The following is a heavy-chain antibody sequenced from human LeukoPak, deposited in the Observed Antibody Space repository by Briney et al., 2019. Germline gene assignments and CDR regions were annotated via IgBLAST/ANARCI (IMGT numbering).Heavy chain of an antibody. CDR1: GFTFSSYA. D-gene: IGHD3-3*01. J-gene: IGHJ4*02. Sequence: PGGSLRLSCAASGFTFSSYAMSWVRQAPGKGLEWVAVISYDGSNKYYADSVRGRFSISRDNSQNTVFLQMSSLRVDDTAAYYCVGTFTVFGVVSTIEWGQGTLVTVSS. CDR2: ISYDGSNK. V-gene: IGHV3-30*03. CDR3: VGTFTVFGVVSTIE.